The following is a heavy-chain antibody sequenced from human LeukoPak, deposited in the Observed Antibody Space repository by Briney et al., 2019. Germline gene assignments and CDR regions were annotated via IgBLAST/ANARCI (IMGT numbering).Heavy chain of an antibody. J-gene: IGHJ4*02. CDR2: IYHRGIT. V-gene: IGHV4-38-2*02. D-gene: IGHD3-10*01. CDR1: GYSISSGYY. CDR3: AREGVGGY. Sequence: RPSETLSLXCTVSGYSISSGYYWGWIRQPPGKGLEWIGSIYHRGITYYNPSLKSRVTISVDTSKNHFSLKLSSVTAADTAVYYCAREGVGGYWGQGTLVTVSS.